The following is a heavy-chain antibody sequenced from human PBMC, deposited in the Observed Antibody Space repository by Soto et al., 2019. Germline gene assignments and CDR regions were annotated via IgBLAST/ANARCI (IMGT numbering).Heavy chain of an antibody. D-gene: IGHD6-13*01. CDR2: ISYDGSDK. V-gene: IGHV3-30-3*01. J-gene: IGHJ4*02. CDR1: GFTLSNYA. Sequence: GGSLRLSCAASGFTLSNYAMHWVRQAPGRGLEWVAVISYDGSDKYYADSEKGRFTISRDNSKNTLYLQMNSLGAEDTAVYYCARGGSNWTPGFDYWGQGTLVTVSS. CDR3: ARGGSNWTPGFDY.